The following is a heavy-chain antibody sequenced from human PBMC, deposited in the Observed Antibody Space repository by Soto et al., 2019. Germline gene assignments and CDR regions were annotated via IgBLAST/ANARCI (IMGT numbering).Heavy chain of an antibody. CDR3: ARNYYDSSGGFDY. CDR1: GFTVSSNY. V-gene: IGHV3-53*01. Sequence: GGSVRLSCAASGFTVSSNYMSWVRQAPGKGLEWVSVIYSGGSTYYADSVKGRFTISRDNSKNTLYLQMNSLRAEDTAVYYCARNYYDSSGGFDYWGQGTLVTVSS. CDR2: IYSGGST. J-gene: IGHJ4*02. D-gene: IGHD3-22*01.